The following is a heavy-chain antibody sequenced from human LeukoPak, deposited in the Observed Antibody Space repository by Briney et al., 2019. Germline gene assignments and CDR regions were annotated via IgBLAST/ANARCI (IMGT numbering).Heavy chain of an antibody. CDR3: ALGGGYDSTLQDY. CDR1: GFTFSSYG. CDR2: IRYDGNNK. V-gene: IGHV3-30*02. D-gene: IGHD5-12*01. J-gene: IGHJ4*02. Sequence: PGGSLRLSCAASGFTFSSYGMHWVRQAPGKGLEWVAFIRYDGNNKYYADSVKGRFTISRDNSKNTLYLQMKSLRPEDTAVYYCALGGGYDSTLQDYWGQGTLVTVSS.